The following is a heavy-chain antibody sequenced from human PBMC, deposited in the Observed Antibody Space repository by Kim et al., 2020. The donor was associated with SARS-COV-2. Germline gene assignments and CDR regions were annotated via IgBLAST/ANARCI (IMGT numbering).Heavy chain of an antibody. D-gene: IGHD4-17*01. Sequence: GGSLRLSCAASGFTFSSYGMHWVRQAPGKGLEWVAVISYDGSNKYYADSVKGRFTISRDNSKNTLYLQMNSLRAEDTAVYYCAKDPSDAVYGDYVGAFDIWGQGTMVTVSS. CDR2: ISYDGSNK. V-gene: IGHV3-30*18. CDR1: GFTFSSYG. CDR3: AKDPSDAVYGDYVGAFDI. J-gene: IGHJ3*02.